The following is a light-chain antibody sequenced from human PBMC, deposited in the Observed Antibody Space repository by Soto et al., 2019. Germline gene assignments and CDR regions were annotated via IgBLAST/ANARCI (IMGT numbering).Light chain of an antibody. CDR1: QSVSSSY. Sequence: EIVLTQSPGTLSLSPGERATLSCRASQSVSSSYLAWYQQKPGQAPRLLIYGASSRATGIPDRFSGSGSGTDFTLTISRLEPEDFAVYYCQQYDSSPPTWTFGQGTKVDIK. V-gene: IGKV3-20*01. CDR2: GAS. J-gene: IGKJ1*01. CDR3: QQYDSSPPTWT.